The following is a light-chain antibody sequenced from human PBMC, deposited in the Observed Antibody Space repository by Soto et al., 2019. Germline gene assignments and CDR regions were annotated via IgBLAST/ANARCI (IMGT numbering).Light chain of an antibody. CDR2: GAS. Sequence: EIVMTQSPATLSVSPGERATLSCRASQSVSSSLAWYQQKPGQAPRLLIYGASTRATGIPARFSGSGSGTEFTLTISSLQSEDFAVYYCQQYNKWPFTFGPGTKVDIK. CDR3: QQYNKWPFT. V-gene: IGKV3-15*01. J-gene: IGKJ3*01. CDR1: QSVSSS.